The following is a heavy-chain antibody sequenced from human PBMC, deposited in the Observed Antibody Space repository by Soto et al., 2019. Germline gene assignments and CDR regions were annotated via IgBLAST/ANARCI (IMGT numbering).Heavy chain of an antibody. D-gene: IGHD1-26*01. J-gene: IGHJ5*02. V-gene: IGHV3-21*01. Sequence: VESGGGLVKPGGSLRLSCAASGFTFSSYSMNWVRQAPGKGLEWVSSISSSSSYIYYADSVKGRFTISRDNAKNSLYLQMNSLRAEDTAVYYCARGGEWELQGGFDPWGQGTLVTVSS. CDR2: ISSSSSYI. CDR1: GFTFSSYS. CDR3: ARGGEWELQGGFDP.